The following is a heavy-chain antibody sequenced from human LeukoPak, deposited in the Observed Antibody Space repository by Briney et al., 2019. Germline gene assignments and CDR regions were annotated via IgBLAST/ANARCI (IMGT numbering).Heavy chain of an antibody. V-gene: IGHV3-66*01. CDR1: GFTLSSNY. D-gene: IGHD3-22*01. CDR3: ARDEYYYDGSAYHYYFDY. Sequence: GGSLRLSCVASGFTLSSNYMSWVRQAPGKGLEWVSVIYSGGSTYYADSVKGRFTISRDNSKNTLYLQMNSLRAEDSAVYYCARDEYYYDGSAYHYYFDYWGQGTLVTVSS. CDR2: IYSGGST. J-gene: IGHJ4*02.